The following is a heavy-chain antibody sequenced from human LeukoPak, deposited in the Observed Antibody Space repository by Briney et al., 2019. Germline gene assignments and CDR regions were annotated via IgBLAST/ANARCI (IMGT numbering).Heavy chain of an antibody. CDR1: GFTFSSYA. J-gene: IGHJ4*02. CDR3: ARDYDTSGYYSFCDY. CDR2: ISNSGGST. V-gene: IGHV3-23*01. D-gene: IGHD3-22*01. Sequence: GGSLRLSCAASGFTFSSYAMSWDRQAPGKGLEWVSGISNSGGSTYYADSVKGRFTISRDNSKNTLYLQMNSLRAEDTAVYYCARDYDTSGYYSFCDYWGQGTLVTVSS.